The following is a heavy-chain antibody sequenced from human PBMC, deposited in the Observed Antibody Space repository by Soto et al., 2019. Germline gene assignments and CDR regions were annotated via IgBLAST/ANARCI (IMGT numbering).Heavy chain of an antibody. Sequence: GGSLRLSCAASGFTVSSSYMGWVRQAPGKGLDWVSTIYTPGSTYYADSVKGRFTISRDNSRNTVSLQMNSLRAEDTAVYYCARGLVGSTTAFDYWGQGTLVTVSS. CDR3: ARGLVGSTTAFDY. CDR2: IYTPGST. D-gene: IGHD1-26*01. V-gene: IGHV3-53*01. J-gene: IGHJ4*02. CDR1: GFTVSSSY.